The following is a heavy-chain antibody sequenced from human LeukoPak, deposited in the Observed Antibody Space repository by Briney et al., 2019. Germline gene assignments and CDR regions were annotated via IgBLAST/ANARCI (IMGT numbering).Heavy chain of an antibody. V-gene: IGHV1-8*01. D-gene: IGHD4-23*01. Sequence: GGSVKVSCKASGYTFTSYDTNWVRQATGQGLEWVGWMNPNSGSTGYAQKFQGRVTMTRNIFMSTAYMELSSLRSEDTAVYYCARDYGGNSGWFDPWGQGTLVTVSS. CDR1: GYTFTSYD. CDR2: MNPNSGST. CDR3: ARDYGGNSGWFDP. J-gene: IGHJ5*02.